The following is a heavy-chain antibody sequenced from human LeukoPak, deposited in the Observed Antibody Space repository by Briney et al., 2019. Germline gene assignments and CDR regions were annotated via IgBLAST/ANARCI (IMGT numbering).Heavy chain of an antibody. J-gene: IGHJ4*02. CDR2: IYYSGST. CDR3: ARHMGQTYYYDSSGSNFDY. D-gene: IGHD3-22*01. CDR1: GGSMSSYY. V-gene: IGHV4-59*01. Sequence: SETLSLTCTVSGGSMSSYYWSWIRQPPGKGLEWIGYIYYSGSTNYNPSLKNRVTISVDMSKNQVSLKLSSVTAADTAVYNCARHMGQTYYYDSSGSNFDYWGQGTLVTVSS.